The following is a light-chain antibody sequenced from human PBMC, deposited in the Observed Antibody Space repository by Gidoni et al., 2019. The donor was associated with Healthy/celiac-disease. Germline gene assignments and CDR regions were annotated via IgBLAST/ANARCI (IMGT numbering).Light chain of an antibody. CDR2: KDS. Sequence: SYELTLPPSVSVSPGQTARITCSGDALPKQYAYWYQQKPGQAPVLVIYKDSERPSGIPERFSGSSSGTTVTLTISGVQAEDEADYYCQSADSSGSNVVLGGGTKLTVL. V-gene: IGLV3-25*03. CDR3: QSADSSGSNVV. J-gene: IGLJ2*01. CDR1: ALPKQY.